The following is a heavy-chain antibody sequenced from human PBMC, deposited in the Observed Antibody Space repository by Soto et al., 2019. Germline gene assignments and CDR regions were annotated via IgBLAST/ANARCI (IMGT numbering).Heavy chain of an antibody. CDR2: MNHSEST. J-gene: IGHJ2*01. Sequence: PSETLSLTCAVYGGSFSGYYWSWIRQPPGKGLEWIGEMNHSESTNYDQSLKSRVTISIDTSKNQFSLKLTSVTAADTAVYYCAGKKGEHIVVVTALNWYFDLWGRGTPVTVSS. CDR1: GGSFSGYY. D-gene: IGHD2-21*02. CDR3: AGKKGEHIVVVTALNWYFDL. V-gene: IGHV4-34*01.